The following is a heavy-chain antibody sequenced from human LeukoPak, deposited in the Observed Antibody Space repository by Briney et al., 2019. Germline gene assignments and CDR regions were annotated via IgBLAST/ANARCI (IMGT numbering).Heavy chain of an antibody. Sequence: GGSLRLSCAASGFTFSSYAMHWVRQAPGKGLEYVSAISSNGGGTYYANSVKGRFTISRDNSKNTLYLQMGSLRAEDMAVYYCAMGTYSSGWYWIPRAFDIWGQGTMVTVSS. J-gene: IGHJ3*02. D-gene: IGHD6-19*01. CDR3: AMGTYSSGWYWIPRAFDI. CDR2: ISSNGGGT. V-gene: IGHV3-64*01. CDR1: GFTFSSYA.